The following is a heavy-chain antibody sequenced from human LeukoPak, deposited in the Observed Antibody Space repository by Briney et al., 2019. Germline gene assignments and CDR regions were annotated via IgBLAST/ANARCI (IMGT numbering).Heavy chain of an antibody. CDR1: GFTFSSYA. CDR2: ISGSGDST. D-gene: IGHD6-19*01. V-gene: IGHV3-23*01. J-gene: IGHJ5*02. CDR3: AKRYGSSGFNWFDP. Sequence: GGSLRLSCAASGFTFSSYAMSWVRQAPGKGLEWVSAISGSGDSTYYAASVKGRFTISRDNSKNTMFLHMNSLRAEDTALYYCAKRYGSSGFNWFDPWGQGTLVTVSS.